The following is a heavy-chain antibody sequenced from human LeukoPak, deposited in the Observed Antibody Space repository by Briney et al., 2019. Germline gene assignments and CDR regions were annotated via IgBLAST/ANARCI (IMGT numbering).Heavy chain of an antibody. Sequence: GESLKISCQGSGFTFTTSWIGWVRQLPGKGLEWMGNIYPGDSDTRYSPSFQGQVTISADKSINTAYLQWTSLKASDTAMYYCVRQLTTLRGFDIWGQGTMVTASS. D-gene: IGHD4-11*01. V-gene: IGHV5-51*01. CDR1: GFTFTTSW. CDR3: VRQLTTLRGFDI. J-gene: IGHJ3*02. CDR2: IYPGDSDT.